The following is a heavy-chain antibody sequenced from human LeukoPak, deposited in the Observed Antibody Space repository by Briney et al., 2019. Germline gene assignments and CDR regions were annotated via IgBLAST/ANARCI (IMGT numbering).Heavy chain of an antibody. D-gene: IGHD3-10*01. J-gene: IGHJ5*02. V-gene: IGHV1-18*04. CDR1: GYAFSGYG. CDR2: ISGYNGNT. CDR3: VRDWRIMVTMARGDIPWFDP. Sequence: ASVKVSCKASGYAFSGYGIDWVRQAPGQGLEWMGWISGYNGNTNYAEKVQGRVTLTTDTSTSTAYMELRSLRSDDTAVYYCVRDWRIMVTMARGDIPWFDPWGQGTLVTVSS.